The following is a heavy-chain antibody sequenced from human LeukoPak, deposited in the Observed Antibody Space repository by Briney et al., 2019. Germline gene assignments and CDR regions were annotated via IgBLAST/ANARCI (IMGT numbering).Heavy chain of an antibody. CDR1: GGSFSGYY. J-gene: IGHJ6*03. D-gene: IGHD6-19*01. CDR2: INHSGST. V-gene: IGHV4-34*01. CDR3: TKIAVAALDYYYYNMDV. Sequence: SETLSLTCAVYGGSFSGYYWSWIRQPPGKGLEWIGEINHSGSTNYNPSLKSRVTISVDTSKNQFSLKLSSVTAADTAVYYCTKIAVAALDYYYYNMDVWGKGTTVIVSS.